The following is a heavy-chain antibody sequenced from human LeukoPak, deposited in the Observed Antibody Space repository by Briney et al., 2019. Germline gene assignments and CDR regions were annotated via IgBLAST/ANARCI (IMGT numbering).Heavy chain of an antibody. D-gene: IGHD1-26*01. CDR3: ARARYTGSYSLFDY. CDR2: IYYSGST. J-gene: IGHJ4*02. CDR1: GGSISSGGYY. V-gene: IGHV4-31*03. Sequence: PSQTLSLTCIFSGGSISSGGYYWSWIRQHPGKGLEWIGYIYYSGSTYYNPSLKSRVTISVDTSKNQFSLKLSSVTAADTAVYYCARARYTGSYSLFDYWGRGTLVTVSS.